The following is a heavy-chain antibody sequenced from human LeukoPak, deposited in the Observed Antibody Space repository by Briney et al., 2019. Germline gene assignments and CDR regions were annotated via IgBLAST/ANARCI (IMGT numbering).Heavy chain of an antibody. J-gene: IGHJ1*01. CDR3: ARVRGDFETD. V-gene: IGHV4-61*01. CDR2: RYYSGST. CDR1: DYSISSGNY. Sequence: SETLSLTCAVSDYSISSGNYWGWIRQPPGKGLEWIGYRYYSGSTTYNPSLKSRVTISVDTSKSQFSLKLISVTAADTAIYYCARVRGDFETDWGQGTLVTVSS. D-gene: IGHD3-16*01.